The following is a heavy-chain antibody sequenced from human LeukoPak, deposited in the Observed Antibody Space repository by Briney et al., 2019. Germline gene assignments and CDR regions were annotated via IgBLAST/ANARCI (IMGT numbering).Heavy chain of an antibody. CDR3: ARVPYSTTWYRYFDY. Sequence: PGGSLRVSCAASGFTFSNYALSWVRQAPGKGMEWVSAISGSGGSTYYAASVKGRFTISRDNPKHTLYLQMNSLRAEDAAVYYCARVPYSTTWYRYFDYWGHGTLVTVSS. V-gene: IGHV3-23*01. CDR1: GFTFSNYA. D-gene: IGHD2-2*01. J-gene: IGHJ4*01. CDR2: ISGSGGST.